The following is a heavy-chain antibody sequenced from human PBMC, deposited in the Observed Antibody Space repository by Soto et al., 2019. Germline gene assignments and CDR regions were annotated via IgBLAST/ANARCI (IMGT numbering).Heavy chain of an antibody. CDR1: GFLVNSAY. J-gene: IGHJ4*02. CDR2: INSDGST. Sequence: EVQLVESGGGLIPPGGSLRLSCAASGFLVNSAYMTWVRQAPGKGLEWLSMINSDGSTLYAESVKGRFTISRDNSKNRLHLQMNSLMAEDTAMFYCARSGYSFAWGYWGQGTLVIVTS. D-gene: IGHD5-18*01. CDR3: ARSGYSFAWGY. V-gene: IGHV3-53*01.